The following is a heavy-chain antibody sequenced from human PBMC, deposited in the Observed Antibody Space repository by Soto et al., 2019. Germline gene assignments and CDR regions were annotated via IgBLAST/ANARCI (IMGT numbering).Heavy chain of an antibody. CDR1: GGTFSSYT. Sequence: QVQLVQSGAEVKKPGSSVKVSCKASGGTFSSYTISWVRQAPGQGLEWMGRIIPILGIANYARKFQGRVTITADKSTSTAYMELSSLRSEDTAVYYCARVAALARAFDIWGQGTMVTVSS. CDR2: IIPILGIA. V-gene: IGHV1-69*02. CDR3: ARVAALARAFDI. J-gene: IGHJ3*02.